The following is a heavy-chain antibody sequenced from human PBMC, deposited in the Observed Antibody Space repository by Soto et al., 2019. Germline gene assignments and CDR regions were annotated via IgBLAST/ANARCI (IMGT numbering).Heavy chain of an antibody. Sequence: SETLSLTCTVSGGSISSYYWSWIRLPPGKGLEWIGYIYYSGSTNYNPSLKSRVTISVDTSKNQFSLKLSSVTAADTAVYYCATQTRVAARSKGDKNYYYYYYMDVWGKGTXVTVSS. V-gene: IGHV4-59*08. D-gene: IGHD6-6*01. CDR1: GGSISSYY. CDR2: IYYSGST. CDR3: ATQTRVAARSKGDKNYYYYYYMDV. J-gene: IGHJ6*03.